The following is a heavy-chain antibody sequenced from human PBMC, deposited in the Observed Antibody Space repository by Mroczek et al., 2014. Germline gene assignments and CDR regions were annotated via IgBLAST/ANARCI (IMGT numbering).Heavy chain of an antibody. J-gene: IGHJ6*02. D-gene: IGHD2-2*02. CDR3: AKGRPVYVVVPAAIEDYYGMDV. V-gene: IGHV3-30*18. Sequence: QLVGGWGRPWSEPRRSLRLSSCSLSDSRSVAMACTGSARLQARAGVGAVISYDGSNKYYADSVKGRFTISRDNSKNTLYLQMNSLRAEDTAVYYCAKGRPVYVVVPAAIEDYYGMDVWGQGTTVTVSS. CDR2: ISYDGSNK. CDR1: DSRSVAMA.